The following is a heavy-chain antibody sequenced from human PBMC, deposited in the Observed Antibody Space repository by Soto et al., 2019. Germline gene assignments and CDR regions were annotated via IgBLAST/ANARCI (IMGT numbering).Heavy chain of an antibody. CDR3: AFSGGPPYGMDV. CDR2: IWYDGSNK. CDR1: GFPFSSYC. J-gene: IGHJ6*02. Sequence: GGSLRLSCAASGFPFSSYCMHWVRQAPGKGLEWVAVIWYDGSNKYYADSVKGRFTISRDNSKYTLYLQMNSLRAEDTAVYYCAFSGGPPYGMDVWGQGTTVTVSS. D-gene: IGHD5-12*01. V-gene: IGHV3-33*01.